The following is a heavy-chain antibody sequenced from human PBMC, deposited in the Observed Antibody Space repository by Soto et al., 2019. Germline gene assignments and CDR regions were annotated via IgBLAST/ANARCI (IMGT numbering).Heavy chain of an antibody. CDR1: GFTFRSYS. CDR3: ARDQPGYSYGYGLGY. CDR2: ISSSSSYI. D-gene: IGHD5-18*01. Sequence: EVQLVESGGGLVQPGGSLRLSCAASGFTFRSYSMKWVRQAPGKGLEWVSSISSSSSYIYYADSVKGRFTISRDNAKNSLYLQMNSLRAEDTAVYYCARDQPGYSYGYGLGYWGQGTLVTVSS. V-gene: IGHV3-21*01. J-gene: IGHJ4*02.